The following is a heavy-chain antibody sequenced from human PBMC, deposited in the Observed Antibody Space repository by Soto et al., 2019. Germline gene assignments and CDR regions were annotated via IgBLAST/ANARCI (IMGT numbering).Heavy chain of an antibody. J-gene: IGHJ5*02. V-gene: IGHV3-15*07. Sequence: EVQLVESGGGLVKPGGSLRLGCEVSGFTVGSAWMNWVRQAPGKGLLWVGRIISKVDGGTTDYAEPVKDRFTMTIDDSRNTLYLQMERLKTEDTAMYYCTSATQSALADEMAGSWGQGTLVTVSA. CDR3: TSATQSALADEMAGS. D-gene: IGHD6-19*01. CDR1: GFTVGSAW. CDR2: IISKVDGGTT.